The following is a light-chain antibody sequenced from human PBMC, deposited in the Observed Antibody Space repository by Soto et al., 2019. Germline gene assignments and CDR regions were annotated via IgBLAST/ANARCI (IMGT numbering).Light chain of an antibody. CDR2: SAS. Sequence: EVLMTQSPATLSVFPGERVTLSCGASQSVSTSLAWYQQKPGQAPRLLIYSASTRASGIPARFSGSGSWTEFTLTITSLESEDFAVYYCQQYINGYTFGQGTKLEIK. J-gene: IGKJ2*01. V-gene: IGKV3-15*01. CDR1: QSVSTS. CDR3: QQYINGYT.